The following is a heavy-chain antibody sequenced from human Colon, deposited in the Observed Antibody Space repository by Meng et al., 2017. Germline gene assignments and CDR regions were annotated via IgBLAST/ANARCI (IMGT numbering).Heavy chain of an antibody. CDR1: GYTFTASF. J-gene: IGHJ4*02. D-gene: IGHD3-16*02. CDR2: VNSDNGDT. Sequence: QVQLVQAWAEVKKPGASGKISCGASGYTFTASFMHWVRQAPGQRLEWMGRVNSDNGDTDYSQRFQDRVSISRDTSATTAYMELNSLRSEDTAVYYCATGPEFVSTLDFWGQGTLVTVSS. CDR3: ATGPEFVSTLDF. V-gene: IGHV1-3*04.